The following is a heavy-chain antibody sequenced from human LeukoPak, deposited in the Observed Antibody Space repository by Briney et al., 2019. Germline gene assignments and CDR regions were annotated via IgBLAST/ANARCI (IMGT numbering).Heavy chain of an antibody. V-gene: IGHV3-49*04. CDR2: IRRKAYGGTT. CDR3: TGGSDSGYDSMALNY. D-gene: IGHD5-12*01. CDR1: GFTFSSYA. J-gene: IGHJ4*02. Sequence: GGSLRLSCAASGFTFSSYAMTWVRQAPGKGLEWVGFIRRKAYGGTTEYAASVKGRFTISRDDSKSIAYLQMNSLKTEDTAVYYCTGGSDSGYDSMALNYWGQGTLVTVSS.